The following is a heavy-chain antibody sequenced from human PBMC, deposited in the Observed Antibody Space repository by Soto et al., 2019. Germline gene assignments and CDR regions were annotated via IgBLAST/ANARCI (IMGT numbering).Heavy chain of an antibody. V-gene: IGHV1-3*01. Sequence: ASVKVSCKASGYTFTSYAMHRVRQAPGQRLEWMGWINAGNGNTKYSQKFQGRVTITRDTSASTAYMELSSLRSEDTAVYYCARDLGYSSGWPFYFDYWGQGTLVTVSS. CDR3: ARDLGYSSGWPFYFDY. CDR2: INAGNGNT. D-gene: IGHD6-19*01. CDR1: GYTFTSYA. J-gene: IGHJ4*02.